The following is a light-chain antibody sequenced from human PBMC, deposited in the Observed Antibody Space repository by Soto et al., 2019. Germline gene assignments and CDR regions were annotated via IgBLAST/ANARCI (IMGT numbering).Light chain of an antibody. CDR1: SSDVGFYNY. CDR2: DVS. Sequence: QSVLTQPASVSGSPGQSITISCTGTSSDVGFYNYVSWYQQHPGKAPTLMIYDVSNRPSGVSNRFSGSKSANTASLTISGLQAEDEADYYGSSYTSSSTLVVFGGGTKVTVL. CDR3: SSYTSSSTLVV. V-gene: IGLV2-14*01. J-gene: IGLJ2*01.